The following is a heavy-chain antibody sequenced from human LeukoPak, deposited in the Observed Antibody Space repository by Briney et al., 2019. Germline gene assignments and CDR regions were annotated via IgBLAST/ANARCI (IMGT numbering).Heavy chain of an antibody. CDR1: GGSISSYY. CDR3: ARDGYNSGDWFDP. CDR2: IYYSGST. J-gene: IGHJ5*02. V-gene: IGHV4-59*01. D-gene: IGHD5-24*01. Sequence: PSETLSLTCTVSGGSISSYYWSWIRQPPGKGLEWIGYIYYSGSTNYNPSLKSRVTISVDTSKNQFSLKLSSVTAADTAVYYCARDGYNSGDWFDPWGQGTLVTVSS.